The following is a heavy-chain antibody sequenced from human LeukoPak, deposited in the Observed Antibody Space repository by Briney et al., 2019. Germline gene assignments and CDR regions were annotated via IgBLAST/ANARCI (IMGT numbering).Heavy chain of an antibody. J-gene: IGHJ5*02. Sequence: GSLRLSCAASGFTFSDYYMSWIRQAPGKGLEWIGSIQHSGRTYYNPSLKSRVTISVDTSKNQFSLKLSSVTAADTAVYYCARDHLANLASRLFDPWGQGTLVTVSS. D-gene: IGHD3-3*01. CDR1: GFTFSDYY. CDR2: IQHSGRT. V-gene: IGHV4-38-2*02. CDR3: ARDHLANLASRLFDP.